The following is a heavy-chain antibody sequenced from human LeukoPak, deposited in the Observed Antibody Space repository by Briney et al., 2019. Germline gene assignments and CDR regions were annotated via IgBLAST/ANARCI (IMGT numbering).Heavy chain of an antibody. V-gene: IGHV5-51*01. CDR3: ARPVSSSWLYFDY. J-gene: IGHJ4*02. CDR1: GYSFTSYW. D-gene: IGHD6-13*01. CDR2: IYPGDSDT. Sequence: GESLKISCKGSGYSFTSYWIGWVRQMPGKGLEWMGIIYPGDSDTRYSPSFQGQVTISADRSISTAYLQWSSLKASDTAMYYCARPVSSSWLYFDYWGQGTLVTVSS.